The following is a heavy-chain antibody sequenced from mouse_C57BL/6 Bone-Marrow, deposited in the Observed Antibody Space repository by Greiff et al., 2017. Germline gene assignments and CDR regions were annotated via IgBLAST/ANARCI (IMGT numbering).Heavy chain of an antibody. J-gene: IGHJ1*03. CDR3: TTRYMGVTTEFDV. V-gene: IGHV14-4*01. D-gene: IGHD2-2*01. CDR1: GFNIKDDY. CDR2: IDPENGDT. Sequence: VQLQQSGAELVRPGASVKLSCTASGFNIKDDYMHWVKQRPEQGLEWIGWIDPENGDTEYASKFQGKATITADTSSNTAYLQLSSLTSEDTAVYYCTTRYMGVTTEFDVWGTGTTVTVSS.